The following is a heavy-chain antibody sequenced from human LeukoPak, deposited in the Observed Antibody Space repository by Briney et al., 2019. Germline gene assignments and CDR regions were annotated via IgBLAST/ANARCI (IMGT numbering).Heavy chain of an antibody. CDR3: ARVPGRHCTSTSCRALVNFDP. CDR1: GGSIPSDY. J-gene: IGHJ5*02. CDR2: IYYSGIT. Sequence: PSETLSLTCTVSGGSIPSDYWSWLRQPPRKGGEWVGYIYYSGITNYNPSLKSRITISVDASKSHFSLKLSSVTAADTAVYYCARVPGRHCTSTSCRALVNFDPWGQGTLVTVSS. D-gene: IGHD2-2*01. V-gene: IGHV4-59*01.